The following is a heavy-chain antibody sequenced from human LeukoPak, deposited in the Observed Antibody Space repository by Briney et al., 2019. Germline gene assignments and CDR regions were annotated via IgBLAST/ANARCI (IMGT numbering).Heavy chain of an antibody. CDR3: VRELEFRAAGVPFPFAY. Sequence: ASVKVSCKASGGTFSSYAISWVRQAPGQGLEWMGGIIPIFGTANYAQKFQGRVTITADKSTSTAYMELSSLTSDDTAVYYCVRELEFRAAGVPFPFAYWGQGTLVIVSS. J-gene: IGHJ4*02. CDR1: GGTFSSYA. D-gene: IGHD3-3*02. V-gene: IGHV1-69*06. CDR2: IIPIFGTA.